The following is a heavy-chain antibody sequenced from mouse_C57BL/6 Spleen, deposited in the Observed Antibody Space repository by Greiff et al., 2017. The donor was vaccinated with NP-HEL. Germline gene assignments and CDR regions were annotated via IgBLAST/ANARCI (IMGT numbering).Heavy chain of an antibody. V-gene: IGHV14-4*01. CDR2: IDPENGDT. CDR3: TGGSSPGDY. Sequence: VQLKESGAELVRPGASVKLSCTASGFNIKDDYMHWVKQRPEQGLEWIGWIDPENGDTEYASKFQGKATITADTSSNTAYLQLSSLTSEDTAVYYCTGGSSPGDYWGQGTTLTVSS. J-gene: IGHJ2*01. CDR1: GFNIKDDY. D-gene: IGHD1-1*01.